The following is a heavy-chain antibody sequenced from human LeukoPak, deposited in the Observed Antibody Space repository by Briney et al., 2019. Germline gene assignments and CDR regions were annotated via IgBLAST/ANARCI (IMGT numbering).Heavy chain of an antibody. D-gene: IGHD6-6*01. V-gene: IGHV3-23*01. Sequence: PGGSLRLSCAASGFTSSSYAMSWVRQAPGKGLEWVSAISGSGGSTYYADSVKGRFTISRDNSKNTLYLQMNSLRADDTAVYYCAKHLGYSTSSGIDYWGQGTLVTVSS. CDR2: ISGSGGST. J-gene: IGHJ4*02. CDR3: AKHLGYSTSSGIDY. CDR1: GFTSSSYA.